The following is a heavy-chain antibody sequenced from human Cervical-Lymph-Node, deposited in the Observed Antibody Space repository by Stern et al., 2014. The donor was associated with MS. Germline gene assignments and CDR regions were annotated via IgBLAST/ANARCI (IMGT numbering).Heavy chain of an antibody. J-gene: IGHJ2*01. CDR2: IDWDDEK. D-gene: IGHD4-23*01. CDR3: ARTTLEDWYFDL. V-gene: IGHV2-70*13. CDR1: GFSLSTSGMC. Sequence: VQLVESGPSLVEPTQTVTLTCTLSGFSLSTSGMCVSWIRQPPGKALEWLGLIDWDDEKYYSTSLKTRLTISKDTSNHQVVLTMTNMDPVDTATYYCARTTLEDWYFDLWGRGTLVTVSS.